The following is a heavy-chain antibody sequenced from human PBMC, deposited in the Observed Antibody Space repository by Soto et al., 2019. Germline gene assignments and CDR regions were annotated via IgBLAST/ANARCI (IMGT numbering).Heavy chain of an antibody. D-gene: IGHD6-19*01. J-gene: IGHJ4*02. CDR1: GFTFSSYA. V-gene: IGHV3-30-3*01. CDR3: ATIVWVAVAGTDDY. Sequence: QVQLVESGGGVVQPGRSLRLSCAASGFTFSSYAMHWVRQAPGKGLEWVAVISYDGSNKYYADSVKGRFTISIDNSKNPLYQKRNSRGAVDTAVYYCATIVWVAVAGTDDYWGQGTLVTVSS. CDR2: ISYDGSNK.